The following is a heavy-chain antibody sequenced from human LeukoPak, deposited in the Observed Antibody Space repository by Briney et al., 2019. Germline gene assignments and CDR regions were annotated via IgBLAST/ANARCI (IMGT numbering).Heavy chain of an antibody. D-gene: IGHD1-7*01. V-gene: IGHV3-30*18. Sequence: GRSLRLSCAASGLTFSSYGMHWVRQAPGKGLEWVAVISYDGNNKYYADSVKGRFTISRDNSKNTVYLQMNSLRAEDTAVYYCAKDPITGTLGFDYWGQGALVTVSS. CDR3: AKDPITGTLGFDY. CDR2: ISYDGNNK. CDR1: GLTFSSYG. J-gene: IGHJ4*02.